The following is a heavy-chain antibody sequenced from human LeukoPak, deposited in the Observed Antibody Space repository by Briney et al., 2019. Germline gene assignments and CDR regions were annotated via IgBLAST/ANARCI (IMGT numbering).Heavy chain of an antibody. D-gene: IGHD2-2*02. CDR2: IIPIFGTA. CDR3: ASTLGYCSSTSCYTYYYMDV. V-gene: IGHV1-69*05. CDR1: GYTFSTYL. Sequence: SVKVSCKASGYTFSTYLIHWVRQAPGQGLEWMGGIIPIFGTANYAQKFQGRVTITTDESTSTAYMELSSLRSEDTAVYYCASTLGYCSSTSCYTYYYMDVWGKGTTVTVSS. J-gene: IGHJ6*03.